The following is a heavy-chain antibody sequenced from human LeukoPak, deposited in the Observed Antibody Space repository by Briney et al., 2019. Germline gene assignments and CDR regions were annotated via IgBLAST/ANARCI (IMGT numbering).Heavy chain of an antibody. Sequence: GGSLRLSCAASGFTFSTYAMSWVRQAPGKGLEWVSAITGSADRTHYADSVKGRFTISRDNSKNIVYLQMNSLRAEDTAVYYCAKDPPMGQWVPTVWGQGTLVTVSS. V-gene: IGHV3-23*01. D-gene: IGHD1-26*01. CDR1: GFTFSTYA. CDR2: ITGSADRT. CDR3: AKDPPMGQWVPTV. J-gene: IGHJ4*02.